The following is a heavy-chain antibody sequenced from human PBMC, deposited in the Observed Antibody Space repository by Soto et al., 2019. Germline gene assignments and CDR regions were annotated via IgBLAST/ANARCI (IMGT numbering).Heavy chain of an antibody. V-gene: IGHV4-39*01. CDR2: IYYTGST. J-gene: IGHJ5*02. CDR1: GGSISSSSYY. CDR3: ARRASPPLEYNWFDP. D-gene: IGHD5-12*01. Sequence: SETLSLTCTVSGGSISSSSYYWGWIRQPPGRGLEWIGDIYYTGSTYYNPSLKSRVTISVDTSKNQFSLKLRSVTAADPAVYYCARRASPPLEYNWFDPWGQGTLVTVSS.